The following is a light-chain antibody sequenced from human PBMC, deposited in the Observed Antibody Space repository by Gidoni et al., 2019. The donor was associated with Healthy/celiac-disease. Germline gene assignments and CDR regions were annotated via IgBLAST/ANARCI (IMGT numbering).Light chain of an antibody. Sequence: QSALTQPPSASGSPGQSVTIPCTGTSSDVGGYNYVSWYQQHPGKAPKLMIYEVSKRPSGVPDRFSGSKSGNTASLTVSGLQAEDEADYYCSSYAGRLVFGGGTKLTVL. CDR2: EVS. CDR1: SSDVGGYNY. CDR3: SSYAGRLV. V-gene: IGLV2-8*01. J-gene: IGLJ2*01.